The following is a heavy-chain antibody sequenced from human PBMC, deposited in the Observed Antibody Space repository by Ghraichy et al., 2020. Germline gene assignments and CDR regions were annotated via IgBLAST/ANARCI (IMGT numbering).Heavy chain of an antibody. CDR3: VRDVKGRSPFDY. V-gene: IGHV4-61*01. D-gene: IGHD3-10*01. Sequence: SETLSLTCTVSGGSVGSGNYYWSWIRQPPGKGLEWIGYIYYSGSTNYNPSLKSRVTISVDTSKNQFSLKLSSVTAADTAMYYCVRDVKGRSPFDYWGQGTLVTVSS. CDR2: IYYSGST. J-gene: IGHJ4*02. CDR1: GGSVGSGNYY.